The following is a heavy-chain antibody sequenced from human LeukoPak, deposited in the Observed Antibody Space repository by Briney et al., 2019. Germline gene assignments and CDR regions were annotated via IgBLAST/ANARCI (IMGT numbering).Heavy chain of an antibody. J-gene: IGHJ4*02. D-gene: IGHD3-22*01. V-gene: IGHV4-30-4*08. CDR1: GGSISSGDYY. CDR3: ARGGSHYYDSSGYYSYYFDY. CDR2: IYYSGST. Sequence: SETLSLTCTVSGGSISSGDYYWRWIRQPPGKGLEWIGYIYYSGSTYYNPSLKSRVTISVDTSKNQFSLKLSSVTAADTAVYYCARGGSHYYDSSGYYSYYFDYWGQGTLVTVSP.